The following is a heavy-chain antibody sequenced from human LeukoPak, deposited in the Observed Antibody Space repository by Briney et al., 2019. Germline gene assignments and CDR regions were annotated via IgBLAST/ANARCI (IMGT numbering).Heavy chain of an antibody. J-gene: IGHJ4*02. D-gene: IGHD6-13*01. V-gene: IGHV3-64*04. CDR1: GFTFSAYA. CDR2: ISNNGGSS. CDR3: ARWIRSSSWLGFDY. Sequence: GGSLRLSCSASGFTFSAYAMYWVRQAPGKGLEYVSGISNNGGSSFYADSVKGRFTISRDNSKNTLYLQMNSLRAEDTAVYYCARWIRSSSWLGFDYWGQGTLVTVSS.